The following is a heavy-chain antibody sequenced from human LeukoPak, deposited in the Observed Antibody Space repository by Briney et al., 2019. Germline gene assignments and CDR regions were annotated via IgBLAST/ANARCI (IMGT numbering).Heavy chain of an antibody. J-gene: IGHJ6*03. CDR1: GYTFTSYG. CDR2: ISPYNGNT. Sequence: ASVKVSCKASGYTFTSYGISWVRQAPGQGLEWMGWISPYNGNTNYAQKFRGRVTMTTDTSTSTAYMELRSLRSDDTAVYYCARFMAAAGTYYYYMDVWGKGTTVTVSS. CDR3: ARFMAAAGTYYYYMDV. D-gene: IGHD6-13*01. V-gene: IGHV1-18*01.